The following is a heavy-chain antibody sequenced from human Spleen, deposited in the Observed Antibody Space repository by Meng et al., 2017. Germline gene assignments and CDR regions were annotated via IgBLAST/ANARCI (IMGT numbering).Heavy chain of an antibody. V-gene: IGHV4-34*01. CDR2: INHSGST. CDR3: ARGPTTMAHDFDY. J-gene: IGHJ4*02. CDR1: GGSFSDYY. D-gene: IGHD4-11*01. Sequence: SETLSLTCVVSGGSFSDYYWSWIRQPPGKGLEWIGEINHSGSTNYNPSLESRVTISVDTSQNNLSLKLSSVTAADSAVYSCARGPTTMAHDFDYWGQGTLVTVSS.